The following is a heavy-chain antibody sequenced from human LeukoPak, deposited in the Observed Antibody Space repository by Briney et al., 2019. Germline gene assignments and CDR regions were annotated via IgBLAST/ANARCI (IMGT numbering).Heavy chain of an antibody. CDR3: ARDGGSAWFFRY. Sequence: GGSLRLSCAASGFTFSSHGMNWVRQTPGKGLEWVSYISSSGNTKYYADSVKGRFTISRDNAKNSLYLQMNSLRAEDTAVYYCARDGGSAWFFRYWGQGTLVTVSS. V-gene: IGHV3-48*04. CDR2: ISSSGNTK. D-gene: IGHD6-19*01. CDR1: GFTFSSHG. J-gene: IGHJ4*02.